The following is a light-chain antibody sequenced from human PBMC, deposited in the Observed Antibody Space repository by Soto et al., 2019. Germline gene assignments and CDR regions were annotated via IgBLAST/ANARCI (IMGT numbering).Light chain of an antibody. Sequence: DIQMTQSPATLAASVGDRVSLTCRASQSIDTWLAWYQQKPGKAPNLLIYKASRLESGVPSRFSGSGSGTEFTLTISSLQPEDFGSYDCQEYKNDYGTFGQGTKVESK. CDR3: QEYKNDYGT. CDR1: QSIDTW. J-gene: IGKJ1*01. V-gene: IGKV1-5*03. CDR2: KAS.